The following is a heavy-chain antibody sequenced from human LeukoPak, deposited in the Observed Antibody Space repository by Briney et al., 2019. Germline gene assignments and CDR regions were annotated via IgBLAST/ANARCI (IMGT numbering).Heavy chain of an antibody. J-gene: IGHJ5*02. Sequence: SETLSLTCAVSGGSISNYYWSWIRQPPGKGLEWIGDIYYSGSTNYNPSLKSRVTISVDTSKNQFSLKLSSVTAADTAVYYCARGIGYFYWLLRTTLYNYLDTWGQGTMVTVSS. D-gene: IGHD3-9*01. CDR1: GGSISNYY. CDR3: ARGIGYFYWLLRTTLYNYLDT. CDR2: IYYSGST. V-gene: IGHV4-59*01.